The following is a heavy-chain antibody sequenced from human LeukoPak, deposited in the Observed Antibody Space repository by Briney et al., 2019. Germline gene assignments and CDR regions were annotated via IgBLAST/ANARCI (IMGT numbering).Heavy chain of an antibody. CDR1: GYTFTGYY. J-gene: IGHJ6*02. V-gene: IGHV1-2*02. D-gene: IGHD2-15*01. CDR3: ARDLQTHCSGGSCYIYYYYYGMDV. CDR2: INPNSGGT. Sequence: ASVKVSCKASGYTFTGYYMHWVRQAPGQGLEWMGWINPNSGGTNYAQKFQGRVTMTRDTSISTAYMELSRLRSDDTAVYYRARDLQTHCSGGSCYIYYYYYGMDVWGQGTTVTVSS.